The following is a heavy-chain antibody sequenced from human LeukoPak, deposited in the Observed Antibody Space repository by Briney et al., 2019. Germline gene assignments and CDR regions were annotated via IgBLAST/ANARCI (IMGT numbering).Heavy chain of an antibody. Sequence: SETLSLTCAVYGGSFSGYYWSWIRQPPGKGLEWIGEINHSGSTNYNPSLKSRVTISVDTSKNQFSLKLSSVTAADTAVYYCARVPATIYHWFDPWGQGTLVTVSS. J-gene: IGHJ5*02. D-gene: IGHD5-24*01. V-gene: IGHV4-34*01. CDR1: GGSFSGYY. CDR2: INHSGST. CDR3: ARVPATIYHWFDP.